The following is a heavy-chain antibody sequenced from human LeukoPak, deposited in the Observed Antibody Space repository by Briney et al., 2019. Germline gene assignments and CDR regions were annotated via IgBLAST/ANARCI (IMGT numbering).Heavy chain of an antibody. V-gene: IGHV4-34*01. CDR1: GGSFSGYY. CDR3: ARGVGARGRAPTGVGCYMDV. J-gene: IGHJ6*03. D-gene: IGHD1-26*01. CDR2: INHSGST. Sequence: SETLSLTCAVYGGSFSGYYWSWIRQPPGKGLEWIGEINHSGSTNYNPSLKSRVTISVDTSKNQFSLKLSSVTAADTAVDYGARGVGARGRAPTGVGCYMDVWGKGITVTVSS.